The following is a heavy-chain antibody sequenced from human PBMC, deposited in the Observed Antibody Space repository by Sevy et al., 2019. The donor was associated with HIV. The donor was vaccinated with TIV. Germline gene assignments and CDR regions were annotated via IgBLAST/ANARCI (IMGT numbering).Heavy chain of an antibody. J-gene: IGHJ3*02. CDR3: TTASSNGYSDAFDI. CDR1: GFTFSKAW. V-gene: IGHV3-15*01. Sequence: GGSLRLSCAASGFTFSKAWMNWVRQAPGKGLEWVGRIKSKTDGGTTDYAAPVKGRFPISTDDSKNTLYLQMNSLETDDTAVYYCTTASSNGYSDAFDIWGQGTMVTVSS. CDR2: IKSKTDGGTT. D-gene: IGHD3-22*01.